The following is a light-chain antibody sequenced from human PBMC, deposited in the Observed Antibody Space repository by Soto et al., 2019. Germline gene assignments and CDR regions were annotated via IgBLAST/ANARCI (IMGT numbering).Light chain of an antibody. V-gene: IGKV3-20*01. CDR2: GAS. J-gene: IGKJ1*01. CDR3: QQYGSSPWT. CDR1: QSVSSNY. Sequence: EIVLTPAAGTLSLSPGERATLSCRASQSVSSNYLAWYQQKPGQAPRPLIYGASSRATGIPDRFSGSGAGTDFTLTISRLEPEDFAVYYCQQYGSSPWTFGQGTKVDIK.